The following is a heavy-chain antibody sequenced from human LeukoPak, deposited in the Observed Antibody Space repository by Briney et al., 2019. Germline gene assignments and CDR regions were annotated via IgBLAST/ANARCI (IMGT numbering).Heavy chain of an antibody. V-gene: IGHV1-69*13. D-gene: IGHD2-15*01. CDR2: IIPIFGTA. Sequence: SVKVSCKASGGTFNSYAISWVRQAPGQGLEWMGGIIPIFGTANYAQKFQGRVTITADESTSTAYMELSSLRPEDTAVYYCARGRWAEDIVVVVAATRESYYYYYMDVWGKGTTVTISS. J-gene: IGHJ6*03. CDR3: ARGRWAEDIVVVVAATRESYYYYYMDV. CDR1: GGTFNSYA.